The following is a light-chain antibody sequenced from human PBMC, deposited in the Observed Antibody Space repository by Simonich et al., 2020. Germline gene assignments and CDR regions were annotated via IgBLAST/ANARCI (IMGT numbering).Light chain of an antibody. J-gene: IGKJ1*01. CDR2: EGS. Sequence: AIQLTQSPSSLSASVGDRVTITCRTSHGISSALAWYQQKPGEDPKLLFSEGSRLESGAPSRFSGSGAGTDFTLTISSLQPEDFATYYCQQFNSYPRTFGQGTKVEIK. CDR1: HGISSA. V-gene: IGKV1-13*02. CDR3: QQFNSYPRT.